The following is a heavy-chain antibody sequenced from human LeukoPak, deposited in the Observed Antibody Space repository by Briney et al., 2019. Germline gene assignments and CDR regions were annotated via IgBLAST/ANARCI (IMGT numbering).Heavy chain of an antibody. CDR3: ARPRSGYYDRGAFDI. V-gene: IGHV4-4*02. D-gene: IGHD3-22*01. CDR2: IYHSGST. Sequence: SETLSLTCAVSGGSISSSNWWSWVRQPPGKGLEWIGQIYHSGSTNYNPSLKSRVSISVDTSKNQFSLKLSSLTAADTAVYYCARPRSGYYDRGAFDIWGQGTMVTVSS. CDR1: GGSISSSNW. J-gene: IGHJ3*02.